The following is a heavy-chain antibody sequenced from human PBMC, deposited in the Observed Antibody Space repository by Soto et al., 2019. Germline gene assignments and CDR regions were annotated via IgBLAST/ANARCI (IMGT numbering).Heavy chain of an antibody. Sequence: GGSLRLSCAASGFTFDDYAMHWVRQAPGKGLEWFSGISWNSGSIGYADSVKGRFTISRDNAKNSLYLQMNSLRSEDTALYYCAKDMGYDLSPLGYFDYWGQGTLVTVSA. J-gene: IGHJ4*02. CDR3: AKDMGYDLSPLGYFDY. D-gene: IGHD5-12*01. V-gene: IGHV3-9*01. CDR1: GFTFDDYA. CDR2: ISWNSGSI.